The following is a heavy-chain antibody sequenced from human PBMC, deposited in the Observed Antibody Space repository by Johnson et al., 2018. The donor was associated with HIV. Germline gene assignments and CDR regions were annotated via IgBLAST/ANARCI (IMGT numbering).Heavy chain of an antibody. CDR1: GFTFSSYA. J-gene: IGHJ3*01. D-gene: IGHD4-17*01. CDR3: ARPGGDYAAFDF. Sequence: QVQLVESGGGLVQPGGSLRLSCAASGFTFSSYAMHWVRQAPGKGLEWLAVLSYDGSNKYYVDSVKGRFTISRDNSKNTLYLQMNSMRADDTAVYYCARPGGDYAAFDFWGQGTMVTVSS. V-gene: IGHV3-30-3*01. CDR2: LSYDGSNK.